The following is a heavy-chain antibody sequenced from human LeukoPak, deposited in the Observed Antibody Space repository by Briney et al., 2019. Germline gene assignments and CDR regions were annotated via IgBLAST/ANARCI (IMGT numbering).Heavy chain of an antibody. CDR2: IYYSGST. Sequence: SETLSLTCTVSGGSISSYYWSWIRQPPGKGLEWIGYIYYSGSTSYNPSLKSRVTISVDTSKKQFSLKLSSVTAADTAFYYCARYIVSYPHDAFDVWGQGTMVTVSS. V-gene: IGHV4-59*01. J-gene: IGHJ3*01. CDR3: ARYIVSYPHDAFDV. D-gene: IGHD1-26*01. CDR1: GGSISSYY.